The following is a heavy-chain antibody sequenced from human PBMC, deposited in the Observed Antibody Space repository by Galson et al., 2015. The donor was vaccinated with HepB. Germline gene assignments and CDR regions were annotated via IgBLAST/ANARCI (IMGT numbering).Heavy chain of an antibody. CDR1: GGTFSSYT. D-gene: IGHD6-19*01. J-gene: IGHJ5*02. Sequence: SVKVSCKASGGTFSSYTISWVRQAPGQGLEWMGRIIPILGIANYAQKFQGRVTITADKSTSTAYMEPSSLRSEDTAVYYCARDHPYSSPVVGWFDPWGQGTLVTVSS. CDR3: ARDHPYSSPVVGWFDP. V-gene: IGHV1-69*04. CDR2: IIPILGIA.